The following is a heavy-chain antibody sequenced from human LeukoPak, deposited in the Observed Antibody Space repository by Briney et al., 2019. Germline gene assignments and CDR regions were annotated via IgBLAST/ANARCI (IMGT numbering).Heavy chain of an antibody. CDR1: GFTFSDYY. D-gene: IGHD3-22*01. CDR2: ISNSGNTI. Sequence: SGGSLRLSCAASGFTFSDYYMSRIRQAPGKGLEWVSYISNSGNTIYYADSVKGRFTISRDNAKNSLYLQMNSLRAEDTAVYYCSAGEGYYDSSDYYSAWAFNVWGQGTMVTVSS. V-gene: IGHV3-11*04. J-gene: IGHJ3*01. CDR3: SAGEGYYDSSDYYSAWAFNV.